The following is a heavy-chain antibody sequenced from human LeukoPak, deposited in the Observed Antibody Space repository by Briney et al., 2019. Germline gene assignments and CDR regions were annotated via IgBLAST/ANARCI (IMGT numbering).Heavy chain of an antibody. Sequence: GRSLRLSCAASGFTFSSYGMHWVRQAPGKGLEWVAVIWYDGSNKYYTDSVKGRFTISRDNSKNTLYLQMNSLRAEDTAMYYCARASLRSSGSHNFDYWGQGALVTVSS. D-gene: IGHD3-22*01. CDR2: IWYDGSNK. V-gene: IGHV3-33*01. J-gene: IGHJ4*02. CDR1: GFTFSSYG. CDR3: ARASLRSSGSHNFDY.